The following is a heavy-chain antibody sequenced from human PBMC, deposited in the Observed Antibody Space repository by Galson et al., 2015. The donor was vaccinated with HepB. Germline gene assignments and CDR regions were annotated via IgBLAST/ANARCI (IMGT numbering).Heavy chain of an antibody. J-gene: IGHJ2*01. Sequence: SLRLSCAASGFTLSTNIMNWVRQAPGKGLEWVSYISSSSSTIYYADSVKGRFTISRDNAKNSLYLQMNSLRAEDTAVYYCAREVNYDSSGYYSRMGWYFDLWGRGTLVTVSS. V-gene: IGHV3-48*01. CDR3: AREVNYDSSGYYSRMGWYFDL. D-gene: IGHD3-22*01. CDR2: ISSSSSTI. CDR1: GFTLSTNI.